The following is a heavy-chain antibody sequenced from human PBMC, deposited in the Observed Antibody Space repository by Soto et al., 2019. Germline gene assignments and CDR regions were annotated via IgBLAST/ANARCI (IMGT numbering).Heavy chain of an antibody. J-gene: IGHJ4*02. CDR3: ARDLRGITMVRGVIPFDY. V-gene: IGHV1-18*01. CDR2: ISAYNGNT. Sequence: QVQLVQSGAEVKKPGASVKVSCKASGYTFTSYGISWVRQAPGQGLEWMGWISAYNGNTNYAQKLQGRVTMTTDTSPSTAYMELRSLRSDDTAVYYCARDLRGITMVRGVIPFDYWGQGTLVTVSS. D-gene: IGHD3-10*01. CDR1: GYTFTSYG.